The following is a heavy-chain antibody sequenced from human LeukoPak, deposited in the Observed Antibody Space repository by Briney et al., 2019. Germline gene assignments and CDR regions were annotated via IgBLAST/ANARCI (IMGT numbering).Heavy chain of an antibody. CDR1: GGSISSYY. J-gene: IGHJ2*01. CDR2: IYYSGST. CDR3: ARVQSLYYYDSSGYDTYWYFDL. V-gene: IGHV4-59*01. D-gene: IGHD3-22*01. Sequence: SETLSLTCTVSGGSISSYYWSWIRQPPGKGLEWIGYIYYSGSTNYNPSLKSRVTISVDTSKNQFSLKLSSVTAADTAVYYCARVQSLYYYDSSGYDTYWYFDLWGRGTLVTVSS.